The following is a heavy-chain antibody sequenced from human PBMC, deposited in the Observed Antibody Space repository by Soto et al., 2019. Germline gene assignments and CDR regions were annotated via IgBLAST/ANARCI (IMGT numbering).Heavy chain of an antibody. J-gene: IGHJ6*02. CDR1: GFTFSSSA. CDR2: IVVGSGNT. Sequence: ASVKVSCKASGFTFSSSAVKWVRQARGQRLEWIGWIVVGSGNTNYAQKFQERVTITRDMSTSTAYMELSSLRSEDTAVYYCAAAMVTPYYSGMDVWGQGTTVTVSS. CDR3: AAAMVTPYYSGMDV. V-gene: IGHV1-58*01. D-gene: IGHD5-18*01.